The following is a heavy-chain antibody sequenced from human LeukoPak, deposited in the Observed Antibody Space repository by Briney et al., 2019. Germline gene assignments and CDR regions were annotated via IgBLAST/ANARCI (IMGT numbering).Heavy chain of an antibody. J-gene: IGHJ3*02. D-gene: IGHD6-13*01. Sequence: SETLSLTCAVYGGSFSGYYWSWIRQPAGKGLEWIGRIYTSGSTNYNPSLKSRVTMSVDTSKNQFSLELSSVTAADTAVYYCARARAISSRDAFDIWGQGTMVTVSS. CDR1: GGSFSGYY. CDR2: IYTSGST. CDR3: ARARAISSRDAFDI. V-gene: IGHV4-59*10.